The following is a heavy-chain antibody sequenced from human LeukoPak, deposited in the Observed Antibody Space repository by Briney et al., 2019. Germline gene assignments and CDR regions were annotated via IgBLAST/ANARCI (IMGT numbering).Heavy chain of an antibody. CDR2: INPNNGGT. V-gene: IGHV1-2*02. J-gene: IGHJ4*02. CDR3: ARDPGRYFDY. Sequence: ASVKVSCKASGYIFTAYCMHWVRQAPGQGLEWMGWINPNNGGTNYAQKFQGRVTMTRDTSISTAYMELRRLRSDDTAVYYCARDPGRYFDYWGQGTLVTVSS. CDR1: GYIFTAYC.